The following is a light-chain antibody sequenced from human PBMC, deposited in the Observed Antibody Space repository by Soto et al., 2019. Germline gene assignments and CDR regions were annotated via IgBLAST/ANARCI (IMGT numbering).Light chain of an antibody. CDR1: QSISSH. J-gene: IGKJ4*01. V-gene: IGKV3-11*01. CDR2: DAS. Sequence: EIVLTQSPATLSLSPGERATLSCRASQSISSHLAWYQQKPGQAPRLLIYDASNRAPGIPARFSGSGSGTDFTLTLSSLEPEDFAVYYCQQRSNWPLTFGGGTKVEIK. CDR3: QQRSNWPLT.